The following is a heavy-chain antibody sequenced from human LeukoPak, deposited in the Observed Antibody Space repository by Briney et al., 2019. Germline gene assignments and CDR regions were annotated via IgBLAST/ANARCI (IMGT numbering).Heavy chain of an antibody. CDR3: ARGRYCSGGSCYFDP. CDR1: GFTFSSYA. Sequence: GGSLRLSCAASGFTFSSYAMSWVRQAPGKGLEWVANIKQDGSEKYYVDSVKGRFTISRDNAKNSLYLQMNSLRAEDTAVYYCARGRYCSGGSCYFDPWGQGTLVTVSS. CDR2: IKQDGSEK. D-gene: IGHD2-15*01. V-gene: IGHV3-7*03. J-gene: IGHJ5*02.